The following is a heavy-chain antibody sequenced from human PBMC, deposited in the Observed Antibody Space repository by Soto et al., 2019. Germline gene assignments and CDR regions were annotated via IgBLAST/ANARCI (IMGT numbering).Heavy chain of an antibody. D-gene: IGHD4-17*01. CDR1: GGSFSGYY. V-gene: IGHV4-34*01. J-gene: IGHJ3*02. CDR3: AITTVTFAAFDI. CDR2: INHSGST. Sequence: SETLSLTCAVYGGSFSGYYWSWIRQPPGKGLEWIGEINHSGSTNYNPSLKSRVTISVDTSKNQFSLKLSSVTAADTAVYYCAITTVTFAAFDIWGQGTMVTVSS.